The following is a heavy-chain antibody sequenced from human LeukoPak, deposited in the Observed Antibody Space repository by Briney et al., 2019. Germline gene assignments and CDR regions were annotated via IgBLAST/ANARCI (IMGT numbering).Heavy chain of an antibody. Sequence: GGSLRLSCAASGFTFSNSGMSWVRQAPGKGREWVSAITGSGDNTYYAHSVKGRFTISRDNSKHTLYRQMSGLRAEDTAVYYCAKIGGFFDYGGQGTLVTVSS. J-gene: IGHJ4*02. CDR3: AKIGGFFDY. V-gene: IGHV3-23*01. CDR2: ITGSGDNT. CDR1: GFTFSNSG. D-gene: IGHD3-10*01.